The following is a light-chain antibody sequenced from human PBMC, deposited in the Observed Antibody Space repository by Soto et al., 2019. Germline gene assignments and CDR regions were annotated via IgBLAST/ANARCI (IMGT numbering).Light chain of an antibody. Sequence: SVLTQAPGTLAFSPRERHNIYCSASQSVRNDHVAWYQQKTGQAPRLLISRAVTRAIGIPDRFSGSGSGTGFTLTISSLEPDDFALYYCQQYGTKPWTFGQGTKVDI. CDR2: RAV. CDR3: QQYGTKPWT. CDR1: QSVRNDH. V-gene: IGKV3-20*01. J-gene: IGKJ1*01.